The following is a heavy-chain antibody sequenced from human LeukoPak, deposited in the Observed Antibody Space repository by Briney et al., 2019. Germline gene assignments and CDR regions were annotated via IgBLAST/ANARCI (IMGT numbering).Heavy chain of an antibody. CDR1: GFTFSDYY. CDR3: ARDLDYNGSGSYYFY. D-gene: IGHD3-10*01. Sequence: GGSLRLSCAASGFTFSDYYMSWIRQAPVKGLEWVSYISSSGSTIYYADSVKGRFTISRDNAKNSLYLQMNSLRAEDTAVYYCARDLDYNGSGSYYFYWGQGTLVTVSS. V-gene: IGHV3-11*01. J-gene: IGHJ4*02. CDR2: ISSSGSTI.